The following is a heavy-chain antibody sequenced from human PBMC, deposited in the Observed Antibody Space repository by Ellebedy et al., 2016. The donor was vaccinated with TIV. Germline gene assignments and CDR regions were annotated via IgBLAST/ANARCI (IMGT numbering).Heavy chain of an antibody. J-gene: IGHJ5*02. V-gene: IGHV4-4*07. CDR3: ARDRINWFDP. CDR1: GGSISSYY. CDR2: IYTSGTT. D-gene: IGHD2-15*01. Sequence: MPSETLSLTCTVSGGSISSYYWSWIRQPAGKGLEWIGRIYTSGTTYYNHSLKSRVTVSVYTSKNQFYLNLSSVTAADTAVYYCARDRINWFDPWGQGTLVTVSS.